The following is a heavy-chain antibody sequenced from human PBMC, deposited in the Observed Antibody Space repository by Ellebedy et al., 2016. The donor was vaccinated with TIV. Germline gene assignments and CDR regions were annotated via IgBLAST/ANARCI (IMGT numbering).Heavy chain of an antibody. D-gene: IGHD6-25*01. CDR3: ARDTGRIAAAGLDF. CDR2: INPSGGTT. Sequence: AASVKVSCKASGYTFSAYYIEWVRHAPGQGLEWMGIINPSGGTTTYAQKLQGRVTMTRDPSTSTVYMELTSLRSEDTAMYYCARDTGRIAAAGLDFWGQGTLVTVSS. CDR1: GYTFSAYY. J-gene: IGHJ4*02. V-gene: IGHV1-46*04.